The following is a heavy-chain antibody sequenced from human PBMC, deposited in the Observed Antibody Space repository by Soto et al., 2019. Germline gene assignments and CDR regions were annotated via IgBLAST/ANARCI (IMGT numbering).Heavy chain of an antibody. J-gene: IGHJ4*01. Sequence: GASVKVSVKAFGGTFSSDGINWVRQAPGQVLEWVGGIVPIYRTAEYAQNFQGRVTITADESARTSYMEPRSLKSQETAVYYCVRDSGAKLSSSWGHGRLVTDSS. CDR3: VRDSGAKLSSS. V-gene: IGHV1-69*13. D-gene: IGHD6-13*01. CDR2: IVPIYRTA. CDR1: GGTFSSDG.